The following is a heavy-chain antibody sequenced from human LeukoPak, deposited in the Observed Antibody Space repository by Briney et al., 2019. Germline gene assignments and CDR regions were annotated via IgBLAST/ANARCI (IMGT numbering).Heavy chain of an antibody. D-gene: IGHD7-27*01. CDR1: GFTCSSYA. Sequence: GGSLRLSCAASGFTCSSYAMHWVRQAPGKGLEWVAVIWYDGSSKYYADSVKGRFTISRDNSKNTLYLQMNSLRAEDTAVYYCAKEGRLTGVSYYFDYWGQGTLVTVSS. CDR3: AKEGRLTGVSYYFDY. V-gene: IGHV3-33*06. CDR2: IWYDGSSK. J-gene: IGHJ4*02.